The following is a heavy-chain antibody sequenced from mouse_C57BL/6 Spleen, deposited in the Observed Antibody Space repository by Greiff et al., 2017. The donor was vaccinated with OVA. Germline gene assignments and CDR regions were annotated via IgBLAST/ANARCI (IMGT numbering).Heavy chain of an antibody. CDR3: ARSGYGNFYYFDY. V-gene: IGHV1-82*01. CDR1: GYAFSSSW. CDR2: IYPGDGDT. D-gene: IGHD2-1*01. J-gene: IGHJ2*01. Sequence: QVQLQQSGPELVKPGASVKISCKASGYAFSSSWMNWVKQRPGKGLEWIGRIYPGDGDTNYNGKFKGKATLTADKSSSTAYMQLSSLTSEDSAVYFCARSGYGNFYYFDYWGQGTTLTVSS.